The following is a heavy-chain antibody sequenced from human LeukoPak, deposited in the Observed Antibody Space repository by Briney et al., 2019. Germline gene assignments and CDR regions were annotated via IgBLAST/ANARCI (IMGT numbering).Heavy chain of an antibody. Sequence: SETLSLTCTVSGGSISSYYWSWIRQHPGKGLECIGDIHYSGNTYYNPSLKSRLNISLDSSKNQFSLNLSSVTAADTAVYYCARSFDISGYYPGYWGQGTLVTVSS. CDR2: IHYSGNT. V-gene: IGHV4-59*06. J-gene: IGHJ4*02. D-gene: IGHD3-22*01. CDR1: GGSISSYY. CDR3: ARSFDISGYYPGY.